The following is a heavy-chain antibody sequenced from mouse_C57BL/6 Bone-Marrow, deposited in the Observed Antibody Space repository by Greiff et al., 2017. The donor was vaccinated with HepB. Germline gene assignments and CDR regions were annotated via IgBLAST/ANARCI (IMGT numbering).Heavy chain of an antibody. V-gene: IGHV1-64*01. CDR3: ASTTYFEPDY. J-gene: IGHJ2*01. CDR2: IHPNSGST. CDR1: GYTFTSYR. Sequence: VQLQQSGTVLARPGASVKLSCKASGYTFTSYRMHWVKQRPGQGLEWIGMIHPNSGSTNYNEKFKSKATLTVDKSSSTAYMQLSSLTSEDSAVYYCASTTYFEPDYWGQGTTLTVSS. D-gene: IGHD2-10*01.